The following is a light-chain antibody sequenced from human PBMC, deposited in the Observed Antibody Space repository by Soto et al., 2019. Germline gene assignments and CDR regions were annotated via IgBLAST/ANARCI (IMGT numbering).Light chain of an antibody. J-gene: IGLJ2*01. CDR1: SSNIGTNT. CDR2: TND. V-gene: IGLV1-44*01. Sequence: QAVLTQPPSASGTPGQRVTISCSGSSSNIGTNTVNWYQQLPGTAPTLLIYTNDQRPSGVPDRFSGSKSGTSASLAISGLQSEDEADYYCASWDGSLNAVLFGGGTKLTVL. CDR3: ASWDGSLNAVL.